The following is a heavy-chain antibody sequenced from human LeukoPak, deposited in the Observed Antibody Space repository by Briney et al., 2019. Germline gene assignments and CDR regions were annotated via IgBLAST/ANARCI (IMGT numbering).Heavy chain of an antibody. CDR2: ISYDGSNK. V-gene: IGHV3-30-3*01. D-gene: IGHD2-2*01. CDR3: AKDIVAYQLLYVCPGY. Sequence: PGGSLRLSCAASGFTFSSYAMHWVRQAPGKGLEWVAVISYDGSNKYYADSVKGRFTISRDNSKNTLYLRMNSLRAEDTAVYYCAKDIVAYQLLYVCPGYWGQGTLVTVSS. CDR1: GFTFSSYA. J-gene: IGHJ4*02.